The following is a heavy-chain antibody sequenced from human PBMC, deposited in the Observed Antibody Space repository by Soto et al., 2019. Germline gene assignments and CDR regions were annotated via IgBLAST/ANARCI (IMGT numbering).Heavy chain of an antibody. CDR1: GGSISSGGYY. CDR3: ARGAMGGSGSENWFDP. Sequence: QVQLQESDPGLVKPSQTLSLTCTVSGGSISSGGYYWSWIRQHPGKGLEWIGYIYYSGGTNYNPTLKMGVTMSVNTSKNQFSLKLSYVTAADTAVNYCARGAMGGSGSENWFDPWGQGTLVTVSS. CDR2: IYYSGGT. V-gene: IGHV4-31*03. D-gene: IGHD3-10*01. J-gene: IGHJ5*02.